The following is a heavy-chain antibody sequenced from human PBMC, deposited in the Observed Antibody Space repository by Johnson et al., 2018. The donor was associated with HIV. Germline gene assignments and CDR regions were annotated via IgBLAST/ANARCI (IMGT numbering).Heavy chain of an antibody. CDR3: AKDPGDCSSTSCYAFDI. CDR2: ISSGGNTI. J-gene: IGHJ3*02. Sequence: QVQLVESGGGLIQPGGSLRLSCAASGFTVNSNYMNWIRQTPGKGLEWVSYISSGGNTIYYADSVKGRFTISRDNAKNSLYLQMNSLTAEDTAVYYCAKDPGDCSSTSCYAFDIWGQGTMVTVSS. V-gene: IGHV3-11*01. CDR1: GFTVNSNY. D-gene: IGHD2-2*01.